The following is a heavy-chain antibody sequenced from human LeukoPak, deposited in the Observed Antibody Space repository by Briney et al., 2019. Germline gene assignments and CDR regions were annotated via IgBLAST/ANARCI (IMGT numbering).Heavy chain of an antibody. CDR1: GGSIRSNNYC. V-gene: IGHV4-39*07. CDR3: ARDPDILTGVHDAFDI. Sequence: SETLSLTCTVSGGSIRSNNYCWGWIRQPPGKGLEWIGSIYYSGSTNYNPSLKSRVTISVDTSKNQFSLKLSSVTAADTAVYYCARDPDILTGVHDAFDIWGQGTMVTVSS. D-gene: IGHD3-9*01. CDR2: IYYSGST. J-gene: IGHJ3*02.